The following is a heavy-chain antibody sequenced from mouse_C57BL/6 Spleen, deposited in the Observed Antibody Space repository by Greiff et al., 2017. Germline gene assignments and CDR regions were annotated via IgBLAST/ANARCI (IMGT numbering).Heavy chain of an antibody. CDR2: IDPEDGET. J-gene: IGHJ4*01. V-gene: IGHV14-2*01. CDR1: GFNIKDYY. D-gene: IGHD2-10*02. Sequence: EVQRVESGAELVKPGASVKLSCTASGFNIKDYYMHWVKQRTEQGLEWIGRIDPEDGETKYAPKFQGKATITADTSSNTAYLQLSSLTSEDTAVYYCARGYGNPPYAMDYWGQGTSVTVSS. CDR3: ARGYGNPPYAMDY.